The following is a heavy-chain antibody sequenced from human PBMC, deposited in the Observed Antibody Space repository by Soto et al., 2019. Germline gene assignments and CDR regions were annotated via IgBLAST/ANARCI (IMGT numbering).Heavy chain of an antibody. Sequence: SQNLSLTCVISGDSVSSNSAAWNWIRQSPSRGLEWLGRTYYRSKWYNDYAVSVKSRITINPDTSKNQFSLQLNSVTPEDTAVYYCARGLAVAADGGYYGMDIWGQGTTVTVSS. CDR1: GDSVSSNSAA. V-gene: IGHV6-1*01. CDR2: TYYRSKWYN. CDR3: ARGLAVAADGGYYGMDI. J-gene: IGHJ6*02. D-gene: IGHD6-19*01.